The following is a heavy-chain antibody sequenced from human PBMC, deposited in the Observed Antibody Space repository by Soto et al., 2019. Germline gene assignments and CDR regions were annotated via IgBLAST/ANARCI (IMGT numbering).Heavy chain of an antibody. V-gene: IGHV1-3*01. D-gene: IGHD1-20*01. CDR1: GYTFTTYA. J-gene: IGHJ4*02. CDR2: INAGHGNT. CDR3: ARDGITGTATLDY. Sequence: WASVKVSCKASGYTFTTYAIHWVRQAPGQRLEWMGWINAGHGNTKYSQNFQGRVTITRDTSASTAYMELSSLRSEDTAVYYCARDGITGTATLDYWGQGTLVTVSS.